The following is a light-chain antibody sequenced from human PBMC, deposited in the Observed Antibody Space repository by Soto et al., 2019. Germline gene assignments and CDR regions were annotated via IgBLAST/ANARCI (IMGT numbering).Light chain of an antibody. J-gene: IGKJ1*01. Sequence: EIVLTQSPGTLSLSPGERATLSCRASQSVSGSYLAWYQQKPGQAPRLLIYGVSNRATDIPDRFSGSESGTDFTLTISRLEPEDFAVYYCQQYDSSPWTFGQGTKVEIK. CDR3: QQYDSSPWT. V-gene: IGKV3-20*01. CDR1: QSVSGSY. CDR2: GVS.